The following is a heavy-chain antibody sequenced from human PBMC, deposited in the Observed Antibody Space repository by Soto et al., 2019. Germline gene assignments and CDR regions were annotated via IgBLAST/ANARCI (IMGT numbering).Heavy chain of an antibody. V-gene: IGHV3-33*01. CDR3: ARAAYDSSGYDAFDI. J-gene: IGHJ3*02. CDR1: GFAFSSKA. Sequence: QVHLVESGGGVVQPGRSLRLSCVASGFAFSSKAIHWVRQAPGKGLEWVAVIWYDGSNKYYADSVKGRFTISRDNSKKTLYLQMNSLRAEDTALYYCARAAYDSSGYDAFDIWGQGTMVTVS. D-gene: IGHD3-22*01. CDR2: IWYDGSNK.